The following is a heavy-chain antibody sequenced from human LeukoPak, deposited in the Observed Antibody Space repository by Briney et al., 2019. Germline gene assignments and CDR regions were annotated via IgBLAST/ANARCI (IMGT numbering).Heavy chain of an antibody. J-gene: IGHJ4*02. V-gene: IGHV3-7*01. CDR3: VRSDVVRGITSRGY. CDR2: MKQDGSET. Sequence: GGSLRLSCAASGFTLSNYWMSWVRQAPGKGLEWVANMKQDGSETYYVDSVKGRFTVSRDNAENSLYLQMNSLRAGDTAVYYCVRSDVVRGITSRGYWGQGTLVTVSS. CDR1: GFTLSNYW. D-gene: IGHD3-10*01.